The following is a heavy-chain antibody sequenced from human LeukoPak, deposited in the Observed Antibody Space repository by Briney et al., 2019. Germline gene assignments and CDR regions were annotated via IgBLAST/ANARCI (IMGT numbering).Heavy chain of an antibody. CDR1: GYTFTSYD. V-gene: IGHV1-8*01. D-gene: IGHD2-2*01. Sequence: ASVTVSCKASGYTFTSYDINWVRQAPGQGLEWMGWMNPNSGNTGYAQKFQGRVTMTRNTSISTAYMELSSLRSEDTAVYYCARSDPESAIRYYYGMDVWGQGTTVTVSS. J-gene: IGHJ6*02. CDR2: MNPNSGNT. CDR3: ARSDPESAIRYYYGMDV.